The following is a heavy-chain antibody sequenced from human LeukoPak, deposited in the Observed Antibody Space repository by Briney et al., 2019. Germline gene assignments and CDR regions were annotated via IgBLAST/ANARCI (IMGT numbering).Heavy chain of an antibody. D-gene: IGHD4-11*01. CDR2: IYYSGST. Sequence: SETLSLTCTVSGGSISSGGYYWSWIRQHPGKGLEWIGYIYYSGSTYYNSSLKSRVTISVDTSKNQFSLKLSSVTAADTAVYYCAREREDYSKDYWGQGTLVTVSS. J-gene: IGHJ4*02. CDR3: AREREDYSKDY. CDR1: GGSISSGGYY. V-gene: IGHV4-31*03.